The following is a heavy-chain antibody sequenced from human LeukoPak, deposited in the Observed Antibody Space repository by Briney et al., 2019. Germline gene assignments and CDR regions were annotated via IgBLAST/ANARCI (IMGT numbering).Heavy chain of an antibody. CDR2: VSYSGAT. J-gene: IGHJ3*02. V-gene: IGHV4-59*11. Sequence: PSETLSLTCSVSGDTLSSHYWSWIRQSPGEGLEWIGYVSYSGATNYNPSLKSRVTISVDTAKNQFSLKLTSVIAADTAVYYCARDLQRHDAFDIWGQGTMVTVSS. CDR1: GDTLSSHY. CDR3: ARDLQRHDAFDI.